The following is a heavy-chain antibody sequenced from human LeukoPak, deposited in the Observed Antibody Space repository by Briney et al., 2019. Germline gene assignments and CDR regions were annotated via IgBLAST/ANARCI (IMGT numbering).Heavy chain of an antibody. J-gene: IGHJ4*02. CDR3: ARSPPRGSRSYFGFGY. CDR1: GDSVSSNSTA. D-gene: IGHD1-26*01. V-gene: IGHV6-1*01. CDR2: TYYRSKWYN. Sequence: SQTLSLTCAISGDSVSSNSTACNWIRQSPSRGLEWLGRTYYRSKWYNDYAVSVKSRITINPDTSKNQFSLQLNSVTPEDTAVYYCARSPPRGSRSYFGFGYWGQGTLVTVSS.